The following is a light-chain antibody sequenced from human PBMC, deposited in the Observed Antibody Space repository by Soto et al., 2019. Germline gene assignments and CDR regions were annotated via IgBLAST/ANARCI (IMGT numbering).Light chain of an antibody. CDR1: QIISNH. CDR2: AAS. J-gene: IGKJ1*01. CDR3: QQAYSAPWT. V-gene: IGKV1-39*01. Sequence: DTQMTQSPSSLPASVADRDTITCRASQIISNHLNWFQQKPMKAPKLLIYAASSLQGGVSSRFSGGGSGTDFTLTITTLQPEDFATYYCQQAYSAPWTFGQGTRVEIK.